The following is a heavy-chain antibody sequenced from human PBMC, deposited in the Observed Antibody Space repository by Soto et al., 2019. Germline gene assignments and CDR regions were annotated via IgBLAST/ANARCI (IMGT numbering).Heavy chain of an antibody. CDR2: IYYSGIT. CDR3: ARHGSN. V-gene: IGHV4-39*01. CDR1: GVSISNSSYY. J-gene: IGHJ4*02. Sequence: XETLSLSCTVSGVSISNSSYYWGWIRRPPGKGLEWIGTIYYSGITYYNPSLKSRVTISVDTSKNQFSLKLTSVTAADTAVYYCARHGSNWGQGTLVTVSS.